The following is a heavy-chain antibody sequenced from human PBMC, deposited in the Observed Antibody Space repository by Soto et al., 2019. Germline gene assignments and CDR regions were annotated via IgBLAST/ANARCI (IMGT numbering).Heavy chain of an antibody. D-gene: IGHD3-10*02. CDR2: IYYSGST. J-gene: IGHJ4*02. Sequence: SHTLSLRSPVASGYISDGCSCLSWIRPNPGKGLEWIGYIYYSGSTYYNPSLKSRVTISVDTSKNQFSLKLSSVTAADTAWYYCAGPTVRGVPYSVFWGQGTLVTV. V-gene: IGHV4-31*03. CDR3: AGPTVRGVPYSVF. CDR1: SGYISDGCSC.